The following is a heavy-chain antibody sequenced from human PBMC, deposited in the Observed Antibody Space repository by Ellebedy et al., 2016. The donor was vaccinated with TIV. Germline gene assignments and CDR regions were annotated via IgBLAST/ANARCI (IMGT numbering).Heavy chain of an antibody. Sequence: ASVKVSCXASGGTFSSYAISWVRQAPGQGLEWMGWINPNSGGTNYAQKFQGRVTMTRDTSISTAYMELSRLRSDDTAVYYCARVPVYSGSYYFDYWGQGTLVTVSS. J-gene: IGHJ4*02. CDR1: GGTFSSYA. V-gene: IGHV1-2*02. CDR3: ARVPVYSGSYYFDY. CDR2: INPNSGGT. D-gene: IGHD1-26*01.